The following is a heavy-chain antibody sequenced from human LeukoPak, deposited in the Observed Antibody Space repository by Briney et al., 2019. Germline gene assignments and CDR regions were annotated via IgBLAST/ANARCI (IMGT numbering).Heavy chain of an antibody. CDR2: IYYSGST. Sequence: SETLSLTCTVSGGSISSSSYYWGWIRQPPGKGLEWIGSIYYSGSTYYNPSLKSRVTISVDTSKNQFSLKLSSVTAADTAVYYCARLNLVVISYWFDPWGQGTLVTVSS. J-gene: IGHJ5*02. D-gene: IGHD3-22*01. CDR3: ARLNLVVISYWFDP. CDR1: GGSISSSSYY. V-gene: IGHV4-39*01.